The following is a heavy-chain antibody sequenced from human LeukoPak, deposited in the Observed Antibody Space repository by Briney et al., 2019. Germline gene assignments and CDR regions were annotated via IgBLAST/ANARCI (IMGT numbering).Heavy chain of an antibody. CDR2: IIGSGDTT. J-gene: IGHJ4*02. V-gene: IGHV3-23*01. CDR3: AKVGARGCSSSTCFIY. CDR1: GFTFRSYA. D-gene: IGHD2-2*01. Sequence: PGGSLRLSCAASGFTFRSYAMSWVRQAPGKGLEWVSAIIGSGDTTYYADSVKGRFTISRDNSKNTLYLQMNSLRPEDTAVYYCAKVGARGCSSSTCFIYWGQGTLVTVSS.